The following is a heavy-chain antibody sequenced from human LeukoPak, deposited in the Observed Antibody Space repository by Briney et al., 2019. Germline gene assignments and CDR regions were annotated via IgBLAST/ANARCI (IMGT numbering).Heavy chain of an antibody. CDR3: AREITYFYDSGGYWDAFDI. Sequence: GGSLRLSCAASGFTFSSYAMHWVRQAPGKGLEWVAIISYDGSKKNYADSVKGRFTISRDNSKNTLYLQMSSLRAEDTAVYYCAREITYFYDSGGYWDAFDIWGQGTMVTVSS. V-gene: IGHV3-30*04. CDR1: GFTFSSYA. J-gene: IGHJ3*02. CDR2: ISYDGSKK. D-gene: IGHD3-22*01.